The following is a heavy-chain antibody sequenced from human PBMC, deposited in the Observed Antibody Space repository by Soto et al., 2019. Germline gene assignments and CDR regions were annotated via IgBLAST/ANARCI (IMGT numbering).Heavy chain of an antibody. J-gene: IGHJ3*02. V-gene: IGHV3-48*02. Sequence: QTGGSLRLSCAASGFTFSSYSMNWVRQAQGKGMEWVSYISSSSSTIYYADSVKGRFTISRDNAKNSQYLQMNSLRDEDTAVYYCARDLMTSATRFGRDDDAFDIWGQGTMVTVSS. CDR3: ARDLMTSATRFGRDDDAFDI. CDR2: ISSSSSTI. D-gene: IGHD2-15*01. CDR1: GFTFSSYS.